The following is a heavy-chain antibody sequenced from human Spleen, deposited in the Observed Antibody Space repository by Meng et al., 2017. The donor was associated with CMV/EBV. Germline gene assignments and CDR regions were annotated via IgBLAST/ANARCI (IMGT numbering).Heavy chain of an antibody. D-gene: IGHD3-3*02. CDR3: ATTDGSFLEWLLNY. V-gene: IGHV1-18*01. CDR2: ISAYNGHLKNGNT. CDR1: TFTSYA. Sequence: TFTSYAIAWVRQAPGQGLEWMGWISAYNGHLKNGNTNYAQKFQGRITMTTDTSTSTVYMDLRSLKSDDTAVYYCATTDGSFLEWLLNYWGQGTLVTVSS. J-gene: IGHJ4*02.